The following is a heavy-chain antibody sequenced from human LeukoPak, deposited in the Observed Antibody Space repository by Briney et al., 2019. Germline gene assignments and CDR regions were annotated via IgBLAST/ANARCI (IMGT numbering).Heavy chain of an antibody. CDR3: ARGESDSQFVY. CDR2: IYYRGSP. D-gene: IGHD2-21*02. V-gene: IGHV4-59*01. CDR1: DGSISTYY. J-gene: IGHJ4*02. Sequence: PSETLSLTCTVSDGSISTYYWSWIRQPPGKGLEWIGYIYYRGSPNYNPSLKSRVTISVDTSKNQFSLKLSSVTAADTAVYYCARGESDSQFVYWGQGTLVTVSS.